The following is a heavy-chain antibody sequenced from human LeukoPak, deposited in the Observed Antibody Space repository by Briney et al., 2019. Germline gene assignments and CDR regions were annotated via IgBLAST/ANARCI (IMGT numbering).Heavy chain of an antibody. CDR2: ISSSSITI. Sequence: GGSLRLSCAASGFTFSPYSMNWVRQAPGKGLEWVSYISSSSITIFYADSVKGRFTISRDSARNSLYLQMNSLRDEDTAVYHCARDYGPFDYYDSSGYDYWGQGTLVTVSS. D-gene: IGHD3-22*01. J-gene: IGHJ4*02. V-gene: IGHV3-48*02. CDR3: ARDYGPFDYYDSSGYDY. CDR1: GFTFSPYS.